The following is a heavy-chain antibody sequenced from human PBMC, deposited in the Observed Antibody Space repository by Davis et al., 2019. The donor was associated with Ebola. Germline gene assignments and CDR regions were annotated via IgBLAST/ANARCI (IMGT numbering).Heavy chain of an antibody. V-gene: IGHV4-59*01. CDR2: IYYSGST. D-gene: IGHD6-13*01. CDR3: ALLGKQQANWFDP. Sequence: SETLSLTCAVSGGSISSYYWSWIRQPPGKGLEWIGYIYYSGSTNYNPSLKSRVTISVDTSKNQFSLKLSSVTAEDTAVYYCALLGKQQANWFDPWGQGTLVTVSS. CDR1: GGSISSYY. J-gene: IGHJ5*02.